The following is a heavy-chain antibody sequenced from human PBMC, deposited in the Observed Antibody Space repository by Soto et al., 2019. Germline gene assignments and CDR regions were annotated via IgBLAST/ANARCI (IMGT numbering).Heavy chain of an antibody. V-gene: IGHV3-48*01. CDR3: ARDLNYGLFDY. J-gene: IGHJ4*02. CDR1: GFTCGSFS. D-gene: IGHD4-17*01. CDR2: ISSSSSTI. Sequence: GRSLRVSCAASGFTCGSFSMNWVRQAPGKGLEWVSYISSSSSTIYYADSVKGRFTISRDNAKNSLYLQMNSLRAEDTAVYYCARDLNYGLFDYWGQGTLVTVSS.